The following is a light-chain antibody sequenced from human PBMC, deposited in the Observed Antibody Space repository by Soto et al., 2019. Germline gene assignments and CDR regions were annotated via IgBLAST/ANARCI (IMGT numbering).Light chain of an antibody. CDR2: EVS. CDR1: SSDVGGYNY. Sequence: QSALTQPPSASGSPGQSVTISCTGTSSDVGGYNYVFWYQQHPGKAPKLMIYEVSQRPSGVPDRFSGSKSGNAASLTVSGLQAHDPAAYSCSSYAGSNHVIFGGGTKLPVL. CDR3: SSYAGSNHVI. J-gene: IGLJ2*01. V-gene: IGLV2-8*01.